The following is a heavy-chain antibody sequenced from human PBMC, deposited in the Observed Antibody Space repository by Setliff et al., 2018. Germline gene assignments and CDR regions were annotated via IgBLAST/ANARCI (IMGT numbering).Heavy chain of an antibody. CDR1: GYTFISYG. V-gene: IGHV1-18*01. Sequence: ASVKVSCKTSGYTFISYGLSWMRQAPGQGLEWMGWISGYNGNTEYAQNLQGRVTMTMDTSTSTAYMELSSLRSEDTAVYYCARDKGYCSGGSCSDDYYYYYYYMDVWGKGTTVTVSS. CDR2: ISGYNGNT. D-gene: IGHD2-15*01. J-gene: IGHJ6*03. CDR3: ARDKGYCSGGSCSDDYYYYYYYMDV.